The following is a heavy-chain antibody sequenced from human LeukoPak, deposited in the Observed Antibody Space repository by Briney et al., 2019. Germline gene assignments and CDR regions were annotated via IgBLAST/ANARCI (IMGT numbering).Heavy chain of an antibody. V-gene: IGHV3-30*02. Sequence: GGSLRLSCAASGFTFSSYGMHWVRQAPGKGLEWVAFIRYDGSNKYYADSVKGRFTISRDNSKNTLYLQMNSLRAEVTAVYYCAKDRGRVGATNFDYWGQGTLVTVSS. J-gene: IGHJ4*02. CDR1: GFTFSSYG. D-gene: IGHD1-26*01. CDR3: AKDRGRVGATNFDY. CDR2: IRYDGSNK.